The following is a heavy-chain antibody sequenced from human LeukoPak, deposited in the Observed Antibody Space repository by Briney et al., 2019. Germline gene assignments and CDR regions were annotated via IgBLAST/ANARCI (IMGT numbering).Heavy chain of an antibody. CDR3: ARRWEEFYFDY. D-gene: IGHD1-26*01. CDR2: ISTGGSAR. J-gene: IGHJ4*02. CDR1: GFTFSSYE. Sequence: GGSLRLSCAASGFTFSSYEMNWVRQAPGKGLEWISYISTGGSARYYADSVKGRFTISRDNAKNSLYLQMNSLRAEDTAVYHCARRWEEFYFDYWGQGSLVTVSS. V-gene: IGHV3-48*03.